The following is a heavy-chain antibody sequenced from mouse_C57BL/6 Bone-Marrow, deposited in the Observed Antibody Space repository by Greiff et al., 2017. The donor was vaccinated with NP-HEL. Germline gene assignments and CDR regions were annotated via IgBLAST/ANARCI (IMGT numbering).Heavy chain of an antibody. D-gene: IGHD1-1*01. CDR1: GYTFTSYW. CDR2: INPSNGGT. Sequence: VQLQQPGTELVKPGASVKLSCKASGYTFTSYWMHWVKQGPGQGLEWIGNINPSNGGTNYNEKFKSKATLTVDKSSSTAYMQLSSLTSEDSAVYYCAREKNTTVVATPYAMDYWGQGTSVTVSS. CDR3: AREKNTTVVATPYAMDY. V-gene: IGHV1-53*01. J-gene: IGHJ4*01.